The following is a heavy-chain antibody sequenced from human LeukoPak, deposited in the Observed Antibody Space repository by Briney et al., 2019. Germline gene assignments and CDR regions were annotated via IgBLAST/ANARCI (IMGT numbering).Heavy chain of an antibody. CDR3: ARLYDFWSGYYTGYYYYGMDV. D-gene: IGHD3-3*01. Sequence: SVKVSCKASGGTFSSYAISWVRQAPGQGLEWMGGIIPIFGTANYAQKFQGRVTITADESTSTAYMELSSLRSEDTAVYYCARLYDFWSGYYTGYYYYGMDVWGQGTTVTVSS. CDR2: IIPIFGTA. J-gene: IGHJ6*02. V-gene: IGHV1-69*13. CDR1: GGTFSSYA.